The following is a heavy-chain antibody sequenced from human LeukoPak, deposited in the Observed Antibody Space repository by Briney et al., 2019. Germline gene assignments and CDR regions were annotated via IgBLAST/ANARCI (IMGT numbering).Heavy chain of an antibody. J-gene: IGHJ4*02. D-gene: IGHD3-22*01. Sequence: GGSVRLSCAASGFTFSSYSMNWVRQAPGKGLEWVSYISSSSSTIYYADSVNGRFTISRDNAKNSLYLQMSSLRDEDTAVYYCARVRGGFYYDYWGQGTLVTVSS. V-gene: IGHV3-48*02. CDR3: ARVRGGFYYDY. CDR2: ISSSSSTI. CDR1: GFTFSSYS.